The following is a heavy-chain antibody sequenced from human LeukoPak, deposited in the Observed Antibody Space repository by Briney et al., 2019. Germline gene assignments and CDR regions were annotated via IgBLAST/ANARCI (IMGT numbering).Heavy chain of an antibody. Sequence: SETLSLPCPVCGGSISSSSYYWVWIRQPPGKGLAWIGSVYYSGSTYYNPSLKSRVTISVDTSKNQFSLKLSSVTAADTAVYYCASRRYSSSSGLNYYYYMDVWGKGTTVTVSS. D-gene: IGHD6-6*01. J-gene: IGHJ6*03. CDR2: VYYSGST. V-gene: IGHV4-39*01. CDR3: ASRRYSSSSGLNYYYYMDV. CDR1: GGSISSSSYY.